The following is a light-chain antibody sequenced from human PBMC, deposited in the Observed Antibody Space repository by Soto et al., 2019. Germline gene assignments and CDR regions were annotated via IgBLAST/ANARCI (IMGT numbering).Light chain of an antibody. V-gene: IGKV1-33*01. CDR3: QQYVNLPYT. J-gene: IGKJ2*01. CDR1: QDLTNY. CDR2: DTI. Sequence: DIQMTQSPPSLAASVGDRVTITCQASQDLTNYLNWYQQKPGEAPKLLIYDTITLEEGVPSRFSGGGSGTDFTFTINGLQPEDAAIYACQQYVNLPYTFGQGTKLAIK.